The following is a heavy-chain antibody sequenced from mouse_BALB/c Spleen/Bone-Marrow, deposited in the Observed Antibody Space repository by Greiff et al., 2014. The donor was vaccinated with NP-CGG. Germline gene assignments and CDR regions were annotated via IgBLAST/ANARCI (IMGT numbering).Heavy chain of an antibody. D-gene: IGHD2-4*01. CDR1: GFTFSSFG. J-gene: IGHJ4*01. V-gene: IGHV5-17*02. CDR2: ISSGSSTI. Sequence: EVQGVASGGGLVQPGGSRKLSCAASGFTFSSFGMHWVRQAPEKGLEWVAYISSGSSTIYYADTVKGRFTISRDNPKNTLFLQMTSLRSEDTAMYYCARSPYDYADMDYWGQGTSFTGAS. CDR3: ARSPYDYADMDY.